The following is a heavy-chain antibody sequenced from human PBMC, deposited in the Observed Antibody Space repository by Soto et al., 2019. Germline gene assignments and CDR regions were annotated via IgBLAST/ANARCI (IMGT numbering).Heavy chain of an antibody. D-gene: IGHD2-15*01. CDR2: ISYDGSNK. V-gene: IGHV3-30-3*01. CDR3: ASLGIVVVVADNPADC. J-gene: IGHJ4*02. Sequence: QVQLVESGGGVVQPGRSLRLSCAASGFTFSSYAMHWVRQAPGKGLEWVAVISYDGSNKYYADSVKGQFTIAKDNTNNTLYLQMNCLRAEDTAVYYCASLGIVVVVADNPADCWGQGTLVTVSS. CDR1: GFTFSSYA.